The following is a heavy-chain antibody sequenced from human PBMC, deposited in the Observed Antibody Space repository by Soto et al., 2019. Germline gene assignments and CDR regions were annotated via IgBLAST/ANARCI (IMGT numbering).Heavy chain of an antibody. CDR3: ATSYDSGFDP. Sequence: QLQLVQSGAEVERPGASVRVSCKAYGYPFSKYGISWIRQAPGQGLEWMGWIKPDSGDTNYAQKFQGRVTMTTDTSSNTAYMELRSLRSDATAVYYCATSYDSGFDPWGQGTLVSVSS. V-gene: IGHV1-18*04. J-gene: IGHJ5*02. CDR1: GYPFSKYG. D-gene: IGHD5-12*01. CDR2: IKPDSGDT.